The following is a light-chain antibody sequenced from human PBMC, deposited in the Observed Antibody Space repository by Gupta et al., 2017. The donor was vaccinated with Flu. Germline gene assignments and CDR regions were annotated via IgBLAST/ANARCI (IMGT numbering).Light chain of an antibody. J-gene: IGKJ4*01. V-gene: IGKV1-16*02. CDR2: GAS. CDR3: LQYNTFPPT. Sequence: DIQMTQSPSSLSASVGDRVTITCRASQGISNSLAWFQQRPGKAPKSLIYGASSLQSGVPSKFTGSGSETHFTLTISNLQPEDFATYFCLQYNTFPPTFGAGSNVEIK. CDR1: QGISNS.